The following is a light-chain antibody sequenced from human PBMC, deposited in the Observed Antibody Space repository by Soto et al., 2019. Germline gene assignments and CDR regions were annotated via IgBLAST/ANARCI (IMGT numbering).Light chain of an antibody. V-gene: IGKV3-20*01. CDR3: QQYSSSRT. CDR2: DAS. J-gene: IGKJ1*01. CDR1: QSVSSNY. Sequence: EIVLTQSPGTLSLSPGERATLSCRASQSVSSNYLAWYQQKPGQAPRILMYDASSRATGIPDRFSGSGSGTDFTLTISRLEPEDFTVYYCQQYSSSRTFGQGTKVAIK.